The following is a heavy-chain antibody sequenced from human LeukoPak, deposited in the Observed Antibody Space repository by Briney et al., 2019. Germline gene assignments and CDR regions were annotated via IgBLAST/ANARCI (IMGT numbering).Heavy chain of an antibody. J-gene: IGHJ4*02. CDR1: GLSFSNAW. CDR3: TIAPSYYNFNSFDY. Sequence: MAGGSLRLSCSASGLSFSNAWMSWVRQTPGKGLEWIGRIKSKSDGDSVDYAAPVKGRITISRDDWKNTLFLEMTTLKTEDTGVYFCTIAPSYYNFNSFDYWGQRTVVTVSS. D-gene: IGHD1-1*01. CDR2: IKSKSDGDSV. V-gene: IGHV3-15*01.